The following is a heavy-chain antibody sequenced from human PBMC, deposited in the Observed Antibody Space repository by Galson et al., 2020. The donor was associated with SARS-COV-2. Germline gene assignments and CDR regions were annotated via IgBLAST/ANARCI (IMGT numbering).Heavy chain of an antibody. J-gene: IGHJ6*02. Sequence: TLSITCTVSGASISSGSYYWSWIRQPAGKGLEWIGRIYKSGNTNYNPSLWSQVTISVDTSKNQFSLKLTSVTAADTAVYYCARGNSPCVTIFGVLTGTCGMDVWGQGTTVTVSS. CDR2: IYKSGNT. D-gene: IGHD3-3*01. V-gene: IGHV4-61*02. CDR3: ARGNSPCVTIFGVLTGTCGMDV. CDR1: GASISSGSYY.